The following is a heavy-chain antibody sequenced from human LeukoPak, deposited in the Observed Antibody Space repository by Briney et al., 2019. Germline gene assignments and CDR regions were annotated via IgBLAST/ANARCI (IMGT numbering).Heavy chain of an antibody. CDR2: ISYDGSNK. J-gene: IGHJ6*02. CDR1: GFTFSSYG. D-gene: IGHD3-10*01. Sequence: GGSLRLSCAASGFTFSSYGMLWVRQAPGKGLEGGAVISYDGSNKYYADSVKGRFTISRDNSKNTLYLQMNSLRAEDTAVYYCAKDMVRGVTFYYGMDVWGQGTTVTVSS. V-gene: IGHV3-30*18. CDR3: AKDMVRGVTFYYGMDV.